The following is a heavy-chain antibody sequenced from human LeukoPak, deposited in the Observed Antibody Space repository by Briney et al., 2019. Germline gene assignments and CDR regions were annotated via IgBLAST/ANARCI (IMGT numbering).Heavy chain of an antibody. Sequence: GGSLRLSCAASGFTFSSYAMSWVRQAPGKGLEWVSAISGSGGSTYYADSVKGRFTISRDNSKNTLYLQMNSLRAEDTAVYYCAKDPFGPGIAVAGTDYWGQGILVTVSS. CDR1: GFTFSSYA. CDR3: AKDPFGPGIAVAGTDY. D-gene: IGHD6-19*01. J-gene: IGHJ4*02. CDR2: ISGSGGST. V-gene: IGHV3-23*01.